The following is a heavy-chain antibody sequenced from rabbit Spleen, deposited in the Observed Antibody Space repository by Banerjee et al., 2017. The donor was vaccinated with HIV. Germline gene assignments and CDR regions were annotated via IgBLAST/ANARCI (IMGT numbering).Heavy chain of an antibody. V-gene: IGHV1S45*01. CDR2: AYAGSSGST. CDR3: ARDAGTSFSTYGMDL. J-gene: IGHJ6*01. CDR1: GFSFSGGYY. D-gene: IGHD8-1*01. Sequence: QQQLVESGGGLVKPGASLTLTCKASGFSFSGGYYISWVRQAPGKGLEWVACAYAGSSGSTYYASWAKGRFTISKTSSTTVTLQMTSLTAADTATYFCARDAGTSFSTYGMDLWGPGTLVTVS.